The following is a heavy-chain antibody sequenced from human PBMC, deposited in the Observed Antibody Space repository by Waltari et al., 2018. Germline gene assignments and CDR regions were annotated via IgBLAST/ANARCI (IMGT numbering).Heavy chain of an antibody. D-gene: IGHD6-19*01. CDR2: IDPRSGST. J-gene: IGHJ4*02. CDR1: EYTFTSYY. CDR3: TRGGAAVGSGTPWGY. V-gene: IGHV1-46*04. Sequence: QVQLVQSGAEVKKPGASVKVSCKASEYTFTSYYMHLMRQAPGQGLEWMGRIDPRSGSTIYAEKVQGRVTMTRDTSTSTVYMELSSLRAEDTAVYYCTRGGAAVGSGTPWGYWGQGTLVTVSS.